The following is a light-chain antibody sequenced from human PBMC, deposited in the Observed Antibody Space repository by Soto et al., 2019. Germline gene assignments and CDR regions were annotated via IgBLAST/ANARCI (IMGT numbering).Light chain of an antibody. J-gene: IGKJ3*01. CDR1: QRISNY. CDR3: QQTYSTPFT. V-gene: IGKV1-39*01. Sequence: IPMTQSPSSLSASVGDRVTITCRASQRISNYLNWYQQKPGKAPKLLIYAGSNLQSGVPSRFSGRGSRTDFTLTISNLRHEDFATYYCQQTYSTPFTFRPGPKVHIK. CDR2: AGS.